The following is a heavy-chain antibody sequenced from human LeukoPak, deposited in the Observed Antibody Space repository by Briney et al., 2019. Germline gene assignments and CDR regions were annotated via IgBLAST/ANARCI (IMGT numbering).Heavy chain of an antibody. CDR3: AKDIAPYSSSWYRPGYFDY. CDR2: INQDGSEN. Sequence: GGSLRLSCTASGFTFSNYWMSWVRQAPGKGLEWVANINQDGSENYYVDSVKGRFTISRDNAKNSLYLQMDSLRAEDTALYYCAKDIAPYSSSWYRPGYFDYWGQGTLVTVSS. V-gene: IGHV3-7*03. CDR1: GFTFSNYW. J-gene: IGHJ4*02. D-gene: IGHD6-13*01.